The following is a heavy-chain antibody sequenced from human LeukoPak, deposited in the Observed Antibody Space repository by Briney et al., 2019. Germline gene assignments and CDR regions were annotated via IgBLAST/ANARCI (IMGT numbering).Heavy chain of an antibody. Sequence: GGSLRLSCAASGFTFSSYGMHWVRQAPGKGLEWVAFIRYDGSNKYYADSVKGRFTISRDNSKNTLYLQMNSLRAEDTAVYYCAKAFLIRGRIQLWPFDYWGQGTLVTVSS. V-gene: IGHV3-30*02. CDR2: IRYDGSNK. CDR3: AKAFLIRGRIQLWPFDY. J-gene: IGHJ4*02. CDR1: GFTFSSYG. D-gene: IGHD5-18*01.